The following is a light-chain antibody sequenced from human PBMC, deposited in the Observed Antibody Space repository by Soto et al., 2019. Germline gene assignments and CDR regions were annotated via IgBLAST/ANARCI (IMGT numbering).Light chain of an antibody. CDR3: AAWDDSLIGQV. J-gene: IGLJ1*01. CDR2: NNN. V-gene: IGLV1-44*01. CDR1: SSNIGSNT. Sequence: QSVLTQPPSASGTPGQMVTISCSGSSSNIGSNTVNWYQQLPGTAPKLLIYNNNLRPSGVPDRFSGSESGTSASLAISGLQSDDEADYYCAAWDDSLIGQVFGTGTKLTVL.